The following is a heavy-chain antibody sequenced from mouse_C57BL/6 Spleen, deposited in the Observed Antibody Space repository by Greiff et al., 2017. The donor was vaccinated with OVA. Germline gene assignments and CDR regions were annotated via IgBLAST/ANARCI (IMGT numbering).Heavy chain of an antibody. CDR2: ILPGSGST. CDR1: GYTFTGYW. Sequence: QVQLQQSGAELMKPGASVKLSCKATGYTFTGYWIEWVKQRPGHGLEWIGEILPGSGSTNYNEKFKGKATLTADTSSNTAYMQLSSLTTEDSAIYYCAITICYGNPHAMDYWGQGTSVTVSS. CDR3: AITICYGNPHAMDY. V-gene: IGHV1-9*01. J-gene: IGHJ4*01. D-gene: IGHD2-1*01.